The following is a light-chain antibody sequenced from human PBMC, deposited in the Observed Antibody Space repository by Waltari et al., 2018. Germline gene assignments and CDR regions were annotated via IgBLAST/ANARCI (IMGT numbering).Light chain of an antibody. CDR1: QSVGSY. V-gene: IGKV3-11*01. J-gene: IGKJ4*01. CDR2: DAS. CDR3: QQRSNWQGLT. Sequence: DIVLTQSTATLSLSPGERATLSCRASQSVGSYLAWYQQRPGQAPRLLIYDASSRATDIPARFSGSGSGTDFTLTISSLEPEDFAIYYCQQRSNWQGLTFGGGTRVEIK.